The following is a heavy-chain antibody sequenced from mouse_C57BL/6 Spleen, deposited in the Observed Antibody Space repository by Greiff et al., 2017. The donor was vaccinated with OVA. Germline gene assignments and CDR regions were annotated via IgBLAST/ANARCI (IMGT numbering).Heavy chain of an antibody. CDR2: IRSKSNNYAT. CDR3: VRTGALYFDY. CDR1: GFSFNTYA. J-gene: IGHJ2*01. Sequence: EVKLVESGGGLVQPKGSLKLSCAASGFSFNTYAMNWVRQAPGKGLEWVARIRSKSNNYATYYADSVKERFTISRDDSESMLYLQMNNLKTEDTAMYYCVRTGALYFDYWGQGTTLTVSS. V-gene: IGHV10-1*01.